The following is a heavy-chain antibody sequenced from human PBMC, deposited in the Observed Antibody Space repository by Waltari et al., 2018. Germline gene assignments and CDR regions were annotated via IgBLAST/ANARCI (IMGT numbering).Heavy chain of an antibody. CDR3: AKDRVTVMGAFDI. J-gene: IGHJ3*02. D-gene: IGHD4-17*01. CDR2: FRGGGGST. Sequence: EVQLLESGGGLVQPGGSLRLSCAASGFTFSNYAMSWVRQAPGNGVEWVSAFRGGGGSTYYAASVKGRFTISRDNSENTLYLQMNSLRAEDTALYYCAKDRVTVMGAFDIWGQGTMVTVSS. V-gene: IGHV3-23*01. CDR1: GFTFSNYA.